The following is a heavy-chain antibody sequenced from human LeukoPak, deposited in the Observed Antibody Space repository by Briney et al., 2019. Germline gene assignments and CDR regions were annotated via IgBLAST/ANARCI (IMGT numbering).Heavy chain of an antibody. V-gene: IGHV1-2*02. J-gene: IGHJ4*02. D-gene: IGHD3-22*01. CDR3: ARDTNHDSSGYYLDY. Sequence: ASVKVSCKASGYTFTGYYMHWVRQAPGQGLEWMGWINPNSGGTNYAQKFQGRVTMTRDTSISTAYMELSRLRSDDTAVYYCARDTNHDSSGYYLDYWGQGTLVTVSS. CDR1: GYTFTGYY. CDR2: INPNSGGT.